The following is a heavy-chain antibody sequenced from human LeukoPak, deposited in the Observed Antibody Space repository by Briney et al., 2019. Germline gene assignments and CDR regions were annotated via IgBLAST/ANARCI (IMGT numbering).Heavy chain of an antibody. Sequence: PGGSLRLSCAASGFTFSSYGMHWVRQAPGKGLEWVAVISYDGSNKYYADSVKGRFTISRDNSKNTLYLQMNSLRAEDTAVYYCAKEYYYYYMDVWGKGTTVTVSS. CDR3: AKEYYYYYMDV. CDR1: GFTFSSYG. CDR2: ISYDGSNK. J-gene: IGHJ6*03. V-gene: IGHV3-30*18.